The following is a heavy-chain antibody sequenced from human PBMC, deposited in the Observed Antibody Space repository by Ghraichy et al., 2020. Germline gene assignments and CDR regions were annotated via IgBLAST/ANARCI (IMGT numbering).Heavy chain of an antibody. D-gene: IGHD2-8*01. Sequence: SETLSLTCAVSGGSISSGGYSWSWIRQPPGKGLEWIGYIYHSGSTYYNPSLKSRVTISVDRSKNQFSLKLSSVTAADTAVYYCARSVIVQKGYGKRIDAFDIWGQGTMVTVSS. J-gene: IGHJ3*02. CDR3: ARSVIVQKGYGKRIDAFDI. CDR1: GGSISSGGYS. V-gene: IGHV4-30-2*01. CDR2: IYHSGST.